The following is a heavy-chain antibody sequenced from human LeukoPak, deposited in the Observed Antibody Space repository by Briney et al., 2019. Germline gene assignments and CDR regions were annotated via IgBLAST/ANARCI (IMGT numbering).Heavy chain of an antibody. V-gene: IGHV3-21*01. CDR2: ISSSSSYI. CDR3: ARFIAAPYYFDY. CDR1: GFTVSSNY. J-gene: IGHJ4*02. D-gene: IGHD6-13*01. Sequence: PGGSLRLSCAASGFTVSSNYMSWVRQAPGKGLEWVSSISSSSSYIYYADSVKGRFTISRDNAKNSLYLQMNSLRAEDTAVYYCARFIAAPYYFDYWGRGTLVTVSS.